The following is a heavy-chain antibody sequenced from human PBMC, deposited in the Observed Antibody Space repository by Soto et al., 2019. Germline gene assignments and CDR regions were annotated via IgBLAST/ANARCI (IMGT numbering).Heavy chain of an antibody. CDR1: GGSISSSSYY. V-gene: IGHV4-39*01. CDR3: ARHPVLGYYYDSSGPPDYYYGMDV. Sequence: RSLTCTVSGGSISSSSYYWGWIRQPPGKGLEWIGSIYYSGSTYYNPSLKSRVTISVDTSKNQFSLKLSSVTAADTAVYYCARHPVLGYYYDSSGPPDYYYGMDVWGQGTTVTVSS. D-gene: IGHD3-22*01. J-gene: IGHJ6*02. CDR2: IYYSGST.